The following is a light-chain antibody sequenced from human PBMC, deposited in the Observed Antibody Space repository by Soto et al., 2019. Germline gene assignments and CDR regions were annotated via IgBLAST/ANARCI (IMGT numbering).Light chain of an antibody. Sequence: EIVLTQSPATLSLSPGERATLSCRASQSAGSYLAWYQHKPGQAPRLLIYDASNRATGIPARFSGSGSGTDFTLTISSLEPEYFAVYYCQQRSNWPLTFGGETKVEIK. J-gene: IGKJ4*01. CDR3: QQRSNWPLT. V-gene: IGKV3-11*01. CDR1: QSAGSY. CDR2: DAS.